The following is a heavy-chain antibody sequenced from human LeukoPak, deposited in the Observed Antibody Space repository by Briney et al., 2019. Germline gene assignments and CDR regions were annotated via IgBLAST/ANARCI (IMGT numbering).Heavy chain of an antibody. CDR1: GFTFSTFA. J-gene: IGHJ4*02. CDR2: ISGSGDFT. Sequence: PGGSLRLSCAASGFTFSTFAMSWVRQAPGKVLEWVSTISGSGDFTYYADSVKGRFTISRDNSKNTLYLEMNSLRAEDTAVYYCARGATNYHADYWGQGTLVTVSS. CDR3: ARGATNYHADY. D-gene: IGHD1-7*01. V-gene: IGHV3-23*01.